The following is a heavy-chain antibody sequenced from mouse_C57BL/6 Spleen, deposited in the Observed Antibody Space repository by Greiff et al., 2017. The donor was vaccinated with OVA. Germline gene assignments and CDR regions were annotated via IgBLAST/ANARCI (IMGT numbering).Heavy chain of an antibody. CDR1: GFTFSNYW. D-gene: IGHD2-1*01. CDR3: TGGVTWFAY. CDR2: IRLKSDNYAT. Sequence: EVKLVESGGGLVQPGGSMKLSCVASGFTFSNYWMNWVRQSPEKGLEWVAQIRLKSDNYATHYAESVKGRFTISRDDSKSSVYLQMNNLRAEDTGIYYCTGGVTWFAYWGQGTLVTVSA. J-gene: IGHJ3*01. V-gene: IGHV6-3*01.